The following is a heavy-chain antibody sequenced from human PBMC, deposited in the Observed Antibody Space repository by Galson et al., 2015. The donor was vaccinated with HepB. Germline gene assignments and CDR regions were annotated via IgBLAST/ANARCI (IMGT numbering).Heavy chain of an antibody. J-gene: IGHJ4*02. CDR1: GFTVTSAH. Sequence: SLRLSCAASGFTVTSAHMTWVRQAPGKGLEWVAVIYSGGSSYYGNSVKGRFTVSRNKSKNILYLQMTSLRLEDTAVYYCARGLNWGQGTLVTVSS. CDR2: IYSGGSS. CDR3: ARGLN. V-gene: IGHV3-53*04.